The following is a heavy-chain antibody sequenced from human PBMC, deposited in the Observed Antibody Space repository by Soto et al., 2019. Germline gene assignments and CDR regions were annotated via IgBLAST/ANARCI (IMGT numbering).Heavy chain of an antibody. CDR2: ISGSGDKT. Sequence: EVHLLESGGDLVLPGGSLRLSCAASGFAFNDFAMSWVRQAPGKGPEWLSTISGSGDKTFHSDSVKGRVDISRDNSNNKMFLQMNSLRAEDTAIYYCAKGASHAPFEKWGRGTLVTVSS. V-gene: IGHV3-23*01. CDR1: GFAFNDFA. CDR3: AKGASHAPFEK. J-gene: IGHJ4*02.